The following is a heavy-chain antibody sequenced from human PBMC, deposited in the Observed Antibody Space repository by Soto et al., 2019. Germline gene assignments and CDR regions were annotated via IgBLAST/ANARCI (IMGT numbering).Heavy chain of an antibody. J-gene: IGHJ4*02. Sequence: EVQLVESGGGLVQPGGSMTLSCAASGFTLSNHWMHWVRQAPGKGLVWVSRIDSGGSDTQYAYSVKGRFTISSDNAKNTLYLQMNSLRAEDTAVYTFVREGTWSLDYRSQGILVTVSS. V-gene: IGHV3-74*01. CDR1: GFTLSNHW. CDR2: IDSGGSDT. D-gene: IGHD3-3*01. CDR3: VREGTWSLDY.